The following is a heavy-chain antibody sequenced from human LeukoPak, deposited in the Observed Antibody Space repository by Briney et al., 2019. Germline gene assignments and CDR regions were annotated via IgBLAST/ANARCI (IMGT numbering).Heavy chain of an antibody. CDR1: GGSISSGGYS. V-gene: IGHV4-30-4*07. D-gene: IGHD5-12*01. CDR2: IYYSGST. J-gene: IGHJ6*03. Sequence: SQTLSLTCAVSGGSISSGGYSWSWIRQPPGKGLEWIGYIYYSGSTYYNPSLKSRVTISVDTSKNQFSLKLSSVTAADTAVYYCARVFLNTGYEYFYYYYMDVWGKGTTVTVSS. CDR3: ARVFLNTGYEYFYYYYMDV.